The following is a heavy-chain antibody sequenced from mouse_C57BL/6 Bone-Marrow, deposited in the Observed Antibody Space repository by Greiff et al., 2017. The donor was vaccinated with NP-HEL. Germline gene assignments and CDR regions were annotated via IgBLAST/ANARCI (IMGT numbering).Heavy chain of an antibody. CDR3: TRGYYYGSSLFAY. D-gene: IGHD1-1*01. CDR2: IYPGNSDT. V-gene: IGHV1-5*01. CDR1: GYTFTSYW. J-gene: IGHJ3*01. Sequence: EVKVVESGTVLARPGASVKMSCKTSGYTFTSYWMHWVKQRPGQGLEWIGAIYPGNSDTSYNQKFKGKAKLTAVTSASTAYMELSSLTNEDSAVYYCTRGYYYGSSLFAYWGQGTLVTVSA.